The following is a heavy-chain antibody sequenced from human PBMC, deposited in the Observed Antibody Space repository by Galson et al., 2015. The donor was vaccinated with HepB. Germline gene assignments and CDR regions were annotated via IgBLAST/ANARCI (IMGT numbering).Heavy chain of an antibody. CDR3: ARELIAVAATVLYYFDY. J-gene: IGHJ4*02. Sequence: SVKVSCKASGYTFTSYYMHWVRQAPGQGLEWMGIINPSGGSTSYAQKFQGRVTMTKDTSTSTVYMELSSLRSEDTAVYYCARELIAVAATVLYYFDYWGQGTLVTVSS. CDR2: INPSGGST. CDR1: GYTFTSYY. V-gene: IGHV1-46*03. D-gene: IGHD6-19*01.